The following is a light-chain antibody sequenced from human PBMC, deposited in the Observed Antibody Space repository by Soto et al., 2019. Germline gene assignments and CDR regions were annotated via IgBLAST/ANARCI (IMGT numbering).Light chain of an antibody. CDR2: SNT. Sequence: QSALTQLPSVSGAPGQRVTISCPGSSSNIGPGYDVHWYQQLPGAAPKLLIYSNTSRPSGVPSRFSGSRSGTSASLAITGLQAEDEADYYCQSYDSCLSGSVFGTGTKVTV. J-gene: IGLJ1*01. CDR3: QSYDSCLSGSV. CDR1: SSNIGPGYD. V-gene: IGLV1-40*01.